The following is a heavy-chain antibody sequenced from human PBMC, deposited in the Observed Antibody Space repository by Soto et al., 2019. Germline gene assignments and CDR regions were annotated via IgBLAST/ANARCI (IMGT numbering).Heavy chain of an antibody. J-gene: IGHJ5*02. V-gene: IGHV6-1*01. CDR1: GDSVSSNSAA. CDR3: AREYVGSSWPPGYDWFDP. Sequence: SQTLSLTCAISGDSVSSNSAAWNWIRQSPSRGLEWLGRTYYRSKWYNDYAVSVKSRITINPDTSKNQFSLQLNSVTPEDTAVYYCAREYVGSSWPPGYDWFDPWGQGTLVTVSS. CDR2: TYYRSKWYN. D-gene: IGHD6-13*01.